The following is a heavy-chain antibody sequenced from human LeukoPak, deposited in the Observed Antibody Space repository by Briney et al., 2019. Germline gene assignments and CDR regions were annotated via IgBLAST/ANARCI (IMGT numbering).Heavy chain of an antibody. D-gene: IGHD2-2*01. CDR1: GYTFTSYG. J-gene: IGHJ6*02. V-gene: IGHV1-18*01. CDR2: ISAYNGNT. Sequence: ASVKVSCKASGYTFTSYGISWVRQAPGQGLEWMGWISAYNGNTNYAQKLEGRVTMTTDTSTSTAYMGLRSLRSDDTAVYYCARDIPRYCSSTSCLGDYYYYGMDVWGQGTTVTVSS. CDR3: ARDIPRYCSSTSCLGDYYYYGMDV.